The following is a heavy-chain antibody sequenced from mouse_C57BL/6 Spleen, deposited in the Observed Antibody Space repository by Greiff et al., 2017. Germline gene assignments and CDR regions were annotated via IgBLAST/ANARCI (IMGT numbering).Heavy chain of an antibody. D-gene: IGHD1-1*01. J-gene: IGHJ1*03. CDR3: AGRNYYGSSLWYFDV. V-gene: IGHV1-50*01. Sequence: QVQLQQPGAELVKPGASVKLSCKASGYTFTSYWMQWVKQRPGQGLEWIGEIDPSDSYTNYNQKFKGKATFTVDTSSSTAYMQLSGLTSEDSAVYYGAGRNYYGSSLWYFDVWGTGTTVTVSS. CDR2: IDPSDSYT. CDR1: GYTFTSYW.